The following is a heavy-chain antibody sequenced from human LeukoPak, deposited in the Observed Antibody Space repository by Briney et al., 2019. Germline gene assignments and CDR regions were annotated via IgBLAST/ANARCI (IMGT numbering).Heavy chain of an antibody. CDR3: ARDSGGYYGMGV. Sequence: SQTLSLTCTVSGGSISSGSYYWSWIRQPAGKGLEWIGRIYTSGSTNYNPSLKSRVTISVDTSKNQFSLKLSSVTAADTAVYYCARDSGGYYGMGVWGQGTTVTVSS. V-gene: IGHV4-61*02. D-gene: IGHD2-15*01. CDR1: GGSISSGSYY. J-gene: IGHJ6*02. CDR2: IYTSGST.